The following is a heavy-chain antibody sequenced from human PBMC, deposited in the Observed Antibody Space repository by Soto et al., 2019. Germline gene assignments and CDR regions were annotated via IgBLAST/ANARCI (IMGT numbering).Heavy chain of an antibody. Sequence: SETLSLTCTVSGDSISNYYWSWTRQPPGKGLEWIAYIFYSGSTNYNPSLKSRVTISVDTSKNQFSLRLSSVTAADTAVYYCAKRYSGYDDAFDIWGQGTMVT. CDR2: IFYSGST. V-gene: IGHV4-59*08. J-gene: IGHJ3*02. D-gene: IGHD5-12*01. CDR3: AKRYSGYDDAFDI. CDR1: GDSISNYY.